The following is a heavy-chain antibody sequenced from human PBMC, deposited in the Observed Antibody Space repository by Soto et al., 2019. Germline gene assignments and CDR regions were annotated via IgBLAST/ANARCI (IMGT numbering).Heavy chain of an antibody. CDR2: ISAYNGNT. J-gene: IGHJ5*02. CDR3: ARGKRSSGYYYLVEWFDP. D-gene: IGHD3-22*01. CDR1: GYTYTSYG. V-gene: IGHV1-18*04. Sequence: ASVKDSFKASGYTYTSYGISWVRQAPGQGLEWMGWISAYNGNTNYAQKLQGRVTMTTDTPTSTAYMELRSLRSDDTPVHYCARGKRSSGYYYLVEWFDPWGQGTLVTVSS.